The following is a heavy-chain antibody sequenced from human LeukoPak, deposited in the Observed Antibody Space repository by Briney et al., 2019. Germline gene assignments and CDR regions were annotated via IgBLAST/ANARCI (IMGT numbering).Heavy chain of an antibody. J-gene: IGHJ4*02. V-gene: IGHV4-39*01. Sequence: PSETLSLTCTVSGASITSSSFYWGWVRHSPGKGLDWIGSIYHSGKTYYNPSLKSRLTISVDSSKNRFSLKVTSLTAADTAVYHCARHSAYGDYIDYWGQGSLVTVSS. CDR2: IYHSGKT. CDR1: GASITSSSFY. CDR3: ARHSAYGDYIDY. D-gene: IGHD4-17*01.